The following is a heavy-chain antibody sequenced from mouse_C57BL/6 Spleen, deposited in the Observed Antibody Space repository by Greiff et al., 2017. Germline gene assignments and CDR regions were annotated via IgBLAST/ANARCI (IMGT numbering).Heavy chain of an antibody. J-gene: IGHJ4*01. D-gene: IGHD1-1*01. CDR2: ISSGGDYI. CDR3: TRGPYYYGSSHYAMDY. V-gene: IGHV5-9-1*02. CDR1: GFTFSSYA. Sequence: EVKLMESGEGLVKPGGSLKLSCAASGFTFSSYAMSWVRQTPEKRLEWVAYISSGGDYIYYADTVKGRFTISRDNARNTLYLQMSSLNSEDTAMYYCTRGPYYYGSSHYAMDYWGQGTSVTVSS.